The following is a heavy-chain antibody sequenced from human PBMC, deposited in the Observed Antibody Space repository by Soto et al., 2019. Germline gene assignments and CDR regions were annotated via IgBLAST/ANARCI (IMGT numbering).Heavy chain of an antibody. CDR2: VNPSGGHT. J-gene: IGHJ4*02. CDR1: GDTFTDYY. D-gene: IGHD2-21*02. CDR3: ARVGHVVVVTAALDY. Sequence: QVQLVQSGAEVKKPGASVKVSCKASGDTFTDYYIHWVRQAPGQGLEWMGTVNPSGGHTTYAQHFLGRMTMTRDTSNSTLYMELTSLTSEHTAVYYCARVGHVVVVTAALDYWGQGTLVTVSS. V-gene: IGHV1-46*01.